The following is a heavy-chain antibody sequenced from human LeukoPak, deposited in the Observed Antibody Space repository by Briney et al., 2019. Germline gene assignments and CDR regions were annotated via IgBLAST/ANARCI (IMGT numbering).Heavy chain of an antibody. CDR1: GYTFTVYY. D-gene: IGHD6-13*01. V-gene: IGHV1-2*02. J-gene: IGHJ4*02. CDR3: ATGPHLAAAGTGPQTY. CDR2: INANSCAT. Sequence: GASVTVSCNTSGYTFTVYYLHWVRQAPGQRLEWMVWINANSCATDYTHRCHGRVTMTTDTSTSTAYIELNSLTSADTAVYFCATGPHLAAAGTGPQTYWGQGTLVTVSS.